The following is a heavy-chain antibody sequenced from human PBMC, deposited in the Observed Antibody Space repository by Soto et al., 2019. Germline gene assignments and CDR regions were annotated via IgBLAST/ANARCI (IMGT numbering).Heavy chain of an antibody. CDR2: IYYSGST. V-gene: IGHV4-59*08. J-gene: IGHJ4*02. D-gene: IGHD2-15*01. CDR1: GGSISSYY. CDR3: ARRYGGTFDY. Sequence: PSETLSLTCTVSGGSISSYYWSWIRQPPGKGLEWIGYIYYSGSTNYNPSLKSRVTISVDTSKNQFPLKLNSVTAADTAVYYCARRYGGTFDYWGQGTLVTVYS.